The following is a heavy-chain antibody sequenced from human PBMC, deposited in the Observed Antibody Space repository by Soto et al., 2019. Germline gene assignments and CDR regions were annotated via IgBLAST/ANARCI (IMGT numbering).Heavy chain of an antibody. J-gene: IGHJ4*02. CDR2: IPYDGSNK. Sequence: GGSLRLSCAASGFTFSSYGMHWVRQAPGKGLEWVAVIPYDGSNKYYADSVKGRFTISRDNSKNTLYLQMNSLRAEDTAVYYCAKGLVVVTALPKNWGQGTLVTVSS. V-gene: IGHV3-30*18. CDR1: GFTFSSYG. CDR3: AKGLVVVTALPKN. D-gene: IGHD2-21*02.